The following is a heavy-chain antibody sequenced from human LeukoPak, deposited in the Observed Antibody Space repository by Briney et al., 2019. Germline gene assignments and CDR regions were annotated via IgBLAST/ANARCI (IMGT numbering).Heavy chain of an antibody. CDR1: GFTFSSYA. CDR2: ISGSGGST. CDR3: ASPAYGDYALFDY. Sequence: PGGSLRLSCAASGFTFSSYAMSWVRQAPGKVLEWVSAISGSGGSTYYADSVKGRFTISRDNSKNTLYLQMNSLRAEDTAVYYCASPAYGDYALFDYWGQGTLVTVSS. D-gene: IGHD4-17*01. J-gene: IGHJ4*02. V-gene: IGHV3-23*01.